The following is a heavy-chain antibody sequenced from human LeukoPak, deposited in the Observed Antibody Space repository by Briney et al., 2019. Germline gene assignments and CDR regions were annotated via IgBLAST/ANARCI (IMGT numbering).Heavy chain of an antibody. D-gene: IGHD3-10*01. Sequence: PSETLSLTCAVYGGSFSGYYWNWIRQAPERGLEWIGEINHSGSTNYNPSLKSRVTMSVDTSRNQFSLRLSSVTAADTAVYYCARGHLGLSPWGQGILVTVSS. CDR1: GGSFSGYY. CDR2: INHSGST. CDR3: ARGHLGLSP. J-gene: IGHJ5*02. V-gene: IGHV4-34*01.